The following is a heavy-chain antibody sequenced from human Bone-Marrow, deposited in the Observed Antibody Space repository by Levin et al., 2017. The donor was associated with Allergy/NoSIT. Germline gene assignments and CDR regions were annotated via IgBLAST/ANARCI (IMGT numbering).Heavy chain of an antibody. CDR1: GIIVSSTH. Sequence: LSLTCAASGIIVSSTHMSWVRQAPGKGLEWVSLIYRGGRTYYGDSVKGRFTISRDNSKNTLYLQMNSLRGEDTAVYYCAIYGSGSYYSAFDIWGQGTMVTVSS. V-gene: IGHV3-53*01. D-gene: IGHD3-10*01. J-gene: IGHJ3*02. CDR3: AIYGSGSYYSAFDI. CDR2: IYRGGRT.